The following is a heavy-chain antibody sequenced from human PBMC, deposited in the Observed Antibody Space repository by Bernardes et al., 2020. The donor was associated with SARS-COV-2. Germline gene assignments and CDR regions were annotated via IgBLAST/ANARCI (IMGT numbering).Heavy chain of an antibody. V-gene: IGHV3-33*01. CDR2: ICSDSSNR. D-gene: IGHD3-22*01. CDR1: GFNFGFHG. J-gene: IGHJ4*02. Sequence: GESLRLSCVASGFNFGFHGMHWVRQAPGKGLEWVANICSDSSNRYYADSVKGRFTISRDNSKTTLYMQMNNLRDEDTAVYYCARSHRDSSRYAYFYDNWGQGTLVTVSS. CDR3: ARSHRDSSRYAYFYDN.